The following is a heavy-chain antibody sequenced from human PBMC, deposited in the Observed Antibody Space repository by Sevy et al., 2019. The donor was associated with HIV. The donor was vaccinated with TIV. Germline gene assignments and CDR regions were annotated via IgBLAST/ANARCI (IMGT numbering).Heavy chain of an antibody. CDR2: IKQDGSGK. CDR1: GFTFSSYW. Sequence: GGSLRLSCAASGFTFSSYWMSWVRQAPGKGLEWVANIKQDGSGKYYVDSVKGRFTISRDNAKNSLYLQRNSLRAEDTAVYYCARDSSLAGYCSGGSCEYNWFDPWGQGTLVTVSS. CDR3: ARDSSLAGYCSGGSCEYNWFDP. D-gene: IGHD2-15*01. J-gene: IGHJ5*02. V-gene: IGHV3-7*01.